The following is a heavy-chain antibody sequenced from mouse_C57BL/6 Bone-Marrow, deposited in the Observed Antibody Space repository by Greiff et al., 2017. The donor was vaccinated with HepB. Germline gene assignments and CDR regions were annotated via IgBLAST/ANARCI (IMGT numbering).Heavy chain of an antibody. CDR2: SRNKANDYTT. D-gene: IGHD2-3*01. V-gene: IGHV7-1*01. J-gene: IGHJ3*01. CDR3: ARDEDDGYSWFAY. Sequence: EVKLMESGGGLVQSGRSLRLSSATSGFTFSDFYMEWVRQAPGKGLEWIAASRNKANDYTTEYSASVKDRFIVSRDTSQSILYLQMNALRAEDTAIYYCARDEDDGYSWFAYWGQGTLVTVSA. CDR1: GFTFSDFY.